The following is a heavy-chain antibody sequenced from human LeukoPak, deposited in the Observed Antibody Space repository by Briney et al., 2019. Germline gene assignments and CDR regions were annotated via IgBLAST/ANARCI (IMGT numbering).Heavy chain of an antibody. CDR3: ARETGITAPFVMDV. CDR2: INIISSEI. Sequence: GGSLRLSCAASGFXFSSYSINWVRQAPGKGLEWVSYINIISSEIYYGDSVKGRFTISTDNAKNSVYLQMNSLRDEDTAVYYCARETGITAPFVMDVWGQGTTVTVSS. CDR1: GFXFSSYS. D-gene: IGHD6-25*01. V-gene: IGHV3-48*02. J-gene: IGHJ6*02.